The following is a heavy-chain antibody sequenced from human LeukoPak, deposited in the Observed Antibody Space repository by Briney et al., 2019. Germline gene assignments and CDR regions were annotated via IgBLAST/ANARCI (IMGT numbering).Heavy chain of an antibody. J-gene: IGHJ4*02. CDR3: ARTYCSSTSCYWAFDY. Sequence: ASVKVSCKASGYTFTSYGISWVRQAPGQGLEGMGWISAYNGNTNYAQKLQGRVTMTTDTSTSTAYMELRSLRSDDTAVYYCARTYCSSTSCYWAFDYWGQGTLVTVSS. V-gene: IGHV1-18*04. CDR1: GYTFTSYG. D-gene: IGHD2-2*01. CDR2: ISAYNGNT.